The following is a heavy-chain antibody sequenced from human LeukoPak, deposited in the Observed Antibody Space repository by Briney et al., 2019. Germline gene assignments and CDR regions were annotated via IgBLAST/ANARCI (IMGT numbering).Heavy chain of an antibody. D-gene: IGHD3-16*01. V-gene: IGHV3-30*04. J-gene: IGHJ4*02. CDR1: GFTFSSYA. Sequence: GGSLRLSCAASGFTFSSYAMSWVRQAPGKGLEWVAVISYDGSNKYYADSVKGRFTISRDNSKNTLYLQMNSLRAEDTAVYYCARYESDYWGQGTLVTVSS. CDR3: ARYESDY. CDR2: ISYDGSNK.